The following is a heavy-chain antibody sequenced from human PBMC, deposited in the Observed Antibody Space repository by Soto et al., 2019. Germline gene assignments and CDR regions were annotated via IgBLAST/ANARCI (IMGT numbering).Heavy chain of an antibody. CDR3: TRGPPRVQWFDP. J-gene: IGHJ5*02. CDR1: GGAVSSGTYY. CDR2: IYFAGST. Sequence: SETLSLTCTVSGGAVSSGTYYWSWIRQPPGKGLEWIGHIYFAGSTNYNPSLKSRVTMSLDTSRNQFSLKLSSVTAADTAVYYCTRGPPRVQWFDPWGLGTLVTVYS. V-gene: IGHV4-61*01.